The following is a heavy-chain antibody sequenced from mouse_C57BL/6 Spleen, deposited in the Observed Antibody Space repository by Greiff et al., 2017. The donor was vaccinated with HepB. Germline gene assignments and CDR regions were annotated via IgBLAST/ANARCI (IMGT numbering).Heavy chain of an antibody. CDR2: INPNNGGT. J-gene: IGHJ4*01. D-gene: IGHD2-10*02. V-gene: IGHV1-18*01. CDR3: ARSSGYGNPYAMDY. CDR1: GYTFTDYN. Sequence: EVQLQQSGPELVKPGASVKIPCKASGYTFTDYNMDWVKQSHGKSLEWIGDINPNNGGTIYNQKFKGKATLTVDKSSSTAYMELRSLTSEDTAVYYCARSSGYGNPYAMDYWGQGTSVTVSS.